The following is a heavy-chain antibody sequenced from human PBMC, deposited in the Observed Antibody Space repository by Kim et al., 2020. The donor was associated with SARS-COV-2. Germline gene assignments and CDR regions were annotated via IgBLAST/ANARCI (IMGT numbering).Heavy chain of an antibody. CDR1: GDSVSSKSAA. CDR2: TYYRSKWNN. Sequence: SQTLSLTCAISGDSVSSKSAAWNWIRQSPSRGLEWLGRTYYRSKWNNDYAVSVKSRITISPDTSRNHLSLQLNSVTPEDTAVYYCARESPWCTGDTCYSRWFNSWGQGTLVTVSS. D-gene: IGHD2-15*01. CDR3: ARESPWCTGDTCYSRWFNS. J-gene: IGHJ5*01. V-gene: IGHV6-1*01.